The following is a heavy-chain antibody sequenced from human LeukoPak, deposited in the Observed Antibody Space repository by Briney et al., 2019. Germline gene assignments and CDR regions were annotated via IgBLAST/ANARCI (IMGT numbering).Heavy chain of an antibody. CDR3: ARSYIVVVPAVYFDY. CDR2: INGGDGNT. V-gene: IGHV1-3*01. J-gene: IGHJ4*02. Sequence: ASVKVSCKASGYTFSTYAIQWVRQAPGQRLEWMGWINGGDGNTKYSQKFQGRVTITRCTSASTAYMELSSLRSEDTAVYYCARSYIVVVPAVYFDYWGQGTLVTVSS. D-gene: IGHD2-2*01. CDR1: GYTFSTYA.